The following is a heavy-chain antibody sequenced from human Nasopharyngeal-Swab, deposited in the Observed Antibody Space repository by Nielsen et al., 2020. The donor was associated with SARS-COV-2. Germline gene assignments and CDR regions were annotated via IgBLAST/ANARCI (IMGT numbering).Heavy chain of an antibody. CDR2: ISSSSSTI. CDR1: GFTFSSYS. J-gene: IGHJ2*01. CDR3: ARGRYYDFWSGYSNYWYFDL. D-gene: IGHD3-3*01. Sequence: GGSLRLFCAASGFTFSSYSMNWVRQAPGKGLEWVSYISSSSSTIYYADSVKGRFTISRDNAKNSLYLQMNSLRDEDTAVYYCARGRYYDFWSGYSNYWYFDLWGRGTLVTVSS. V-gene: IGHV3-48*02.